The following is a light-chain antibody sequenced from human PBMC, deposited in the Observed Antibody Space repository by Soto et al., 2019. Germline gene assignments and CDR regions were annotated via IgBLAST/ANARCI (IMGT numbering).Light chain of an antibody. CDR2: DAS. V-gene: IGKV1-9*01. J-gene: IGKJ1*01. Sequence: DIQLTQSPSFPSASIGDRVTITCRASQGISTYLAWYQQKPGKAPNLLIYDASTLQSGVPSRFSGSGSGTEFTLTISSLQPEDFASYYCQQVDSSPWTFGQGTKVEIK. CDR3: QQVDSSPWT. CDR1: QGISTY.